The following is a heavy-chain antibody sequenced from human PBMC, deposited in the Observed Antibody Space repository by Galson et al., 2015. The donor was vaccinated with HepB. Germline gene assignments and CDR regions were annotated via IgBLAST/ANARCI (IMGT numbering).Heavy chain of an antibody. Sequence: AVKVSCKASGYTFTSYEVNCVRHATGQKLVWLWGMNPYTDNTAYAQYFQGRITMTGDTSIDTAYMTLSSLTSEDTAIYYCARGLRVQGNTYFFDYWGQGTLVTVSS. V-gene: IGHV1-8*01. CDR3: ARGLRVQGNTYFFDY. D-gene: IGHD3-10*01. CDR2: MNPYTDNT. J-gene: IGHJ4*02. CDR1: GYTFTSYE.